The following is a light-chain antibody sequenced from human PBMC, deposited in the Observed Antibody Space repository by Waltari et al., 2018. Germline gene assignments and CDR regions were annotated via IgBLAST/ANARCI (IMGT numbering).Light chain of an antibody. CDR1: NSNIGSNA. J-gene: IGLJ2*01. CDR3: ATWDDRLTAVL. V-gene: IGLV1-44*01. CDR2: SND. Sequence: QSVLPQPPSTSGTPGQRVTISCSGRNSNIGSNAVTWYQQVSGTAPKPLIYSNDQRPSGVPDRFSGSKSGTSASLAISGLQSEDEADYYCATWDDRLTAVLFGGGTTVTVL.